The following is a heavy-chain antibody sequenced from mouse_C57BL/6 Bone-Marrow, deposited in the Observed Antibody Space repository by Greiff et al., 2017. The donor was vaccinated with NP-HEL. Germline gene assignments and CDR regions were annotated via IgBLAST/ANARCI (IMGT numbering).Heavy chain of an antibody. CDR2: LSNGGGST. CDR3: ARHGGSSYVRWYFDV. J-gene: IGHJ1*03. CDR1: GFTFSDYY. V-gene: IGHV5-12*01. D-gene: IGHD1-1*01. Sequence: EVMLVESGGGLVQPGGSLKLSCAASGFTFSDYYMYWVRQTPEKRLEWVAYLSNGGGSTYYPDTVKGRFTISRDNAKNTLYLQMSRLKSEDTAMYYCARHGGSSYVRWYFDVWGTGTTVTVSS.